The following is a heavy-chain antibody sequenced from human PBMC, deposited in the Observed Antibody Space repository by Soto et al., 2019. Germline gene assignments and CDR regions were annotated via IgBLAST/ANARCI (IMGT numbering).Heavy chain of an antibody. CDR1: GFTFTRYS. CDR3: ARESEDLTSNFNY. J-gene: IGHJ4*02. CDR2: ISSTTNYI. V-gene: IGHV3-21*01. Sequence: GGSLRLSCAASGFTFTRYSMNWVRQAPGKGLEWVSSISSTTNYIYYADSMKGRFTVSRDNAKNSVYLDMNSLSAEDTAVYYCARESEDLTSNFNYWGQGTLVTVSS.